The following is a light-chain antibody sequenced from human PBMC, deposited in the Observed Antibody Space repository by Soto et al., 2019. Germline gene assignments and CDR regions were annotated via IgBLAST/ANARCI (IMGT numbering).Light chain of an antibody. V-gene: IGKV3-20*01. J-gene: IGKJ5*01. CDR3: QQYGYSPIT. CDR1: QSVSSN. CDR2: GAS. Sequence: EIVLTQSPATLSLSPGERATLSCRASQSVSSNLAWYQQKPGQPPRLLIYGASRRATGIPDRFSGGGSGTDCTLTISRLEPEDFAVYYCQQYGYSPITFGQGTRLEIK.